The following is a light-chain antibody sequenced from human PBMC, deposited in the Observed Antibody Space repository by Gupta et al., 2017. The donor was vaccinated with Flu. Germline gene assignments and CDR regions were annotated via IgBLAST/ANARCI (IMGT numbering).Light chain of an antibody. V-gene: IGKV3-20*01. CDR3: QQFGSSPWT. CDR2: ASS. CDR1: QSVRSNY. Sequence: EIVLTQSPGTLSLSPGERVTLSCRASQSVRSNYLAWYQQKPGQAPRLLIYASSSRATDIPARFSGSGSGTDFSLTISRLEPEDFAVYYCQQFGSSPWTFGQGTKVEIK. J-gene: IGKJ1*01.